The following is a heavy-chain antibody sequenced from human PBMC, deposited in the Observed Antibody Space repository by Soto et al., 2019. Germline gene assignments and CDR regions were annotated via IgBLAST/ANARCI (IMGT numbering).Heavy chain of an antibody. CDR3: ARPKDSSGYYYGAFDI. CDR2: ISAYNGNT. Sequence: ASVKVSCKASGYAFTSYGISWVRQAPGQGLEWMGWISAYNGNTNYAQKLQGRVTMTTDTSTSTAYMELRSLRSDDTAVYYCARPKDSSGYYYGAFDIWGQGTVVTVSS. D-gene: IGHD3-22*01. CDR1: GYAFTSYG. J-gene: IGHJ3*02. V-gene: IGHV1-18*01.